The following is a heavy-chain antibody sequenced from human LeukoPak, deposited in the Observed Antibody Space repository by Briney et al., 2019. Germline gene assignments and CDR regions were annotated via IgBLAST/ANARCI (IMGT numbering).Heavy chain of an antibody. J-gene: IGHJ4*02. Sequence: SETLSLTCTVSGGSISSYYWSWIRQPPGKGLEWIGSIYYSGSTYYNPSLKSRVTISVDTSKNQFSLKLSSVTAADTAVYYCARLDDFWSGYYQEYWGQGTLVTVSS. V-gene: IGHV4-59*05. CDR1: GGSISSYY. CDR3: ARLDDFWSGYYQEY. CDR2: IYYSGST. D-gene: IGHD3-3*01.